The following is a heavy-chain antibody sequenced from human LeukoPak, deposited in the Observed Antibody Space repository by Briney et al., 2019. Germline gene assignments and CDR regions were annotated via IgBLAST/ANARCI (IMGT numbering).Heavy chain of an antibody. Sequence: SGGSLRLSCAASGFTFSSYGMHWVRQAPGKGLEWVAVIWYDGSNKYYADSVKGRFTISRDNSKNTLYLQMNSLRAEDTAVYYCARAISVTMVRGVIIGYYYGMDVWGQGTTVTVSS. CDR3: ARAISVTMVRGVIIGYYYGMDV. CDR1: GFTFSSYG. CDR2: IWYDGSNK. V-gene: IGHV3-33*01. J-gene: IGHJ6*02. D-gene: IGHD3-10*01.